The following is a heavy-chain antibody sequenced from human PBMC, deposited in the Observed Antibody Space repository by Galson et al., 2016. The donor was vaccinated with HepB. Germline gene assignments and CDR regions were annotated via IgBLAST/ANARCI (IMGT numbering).Heavy chain of an antibody. Sequence: SLRLSCAASGFNFITTWMHWVRQSPGKGLVWVSRINGDGRITNYADSVRGRFTISRDNAKNTASLQMNSLRAEDTAIYYCVRDFLWGEGADAFDIWGQGTRVTVSS. V-gene: IGHV3-74*01. J-gene: IGHJ3*02. CDR3: VRDFLWGEGADAFDI. CDR1: GFNFITTW. CDR2: INGDGRIT. D-gene: IGHD3-16*01.